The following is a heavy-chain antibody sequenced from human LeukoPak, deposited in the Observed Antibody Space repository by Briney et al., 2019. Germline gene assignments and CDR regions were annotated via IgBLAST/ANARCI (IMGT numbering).Heavy chain of an antibody. D-gene: IGHD2-21*01. Sequence: SETLSLTCAVYGGSFSGYYWSWIRQPPGKGLEWIGEINHSGSTNYNPSLKSRVTISVDTSKNQFSLKLSSVTAADTAVYYCARVKGRVVVVNRAFDIWGQGTMVTVPS. V-gene: IGHV4-34*01. CDR2: INHSGST. CDR1: GGSFSGYY. CDR3: ARVKGRVVVVNRAFDI. J-gene: IGHJ3*02.